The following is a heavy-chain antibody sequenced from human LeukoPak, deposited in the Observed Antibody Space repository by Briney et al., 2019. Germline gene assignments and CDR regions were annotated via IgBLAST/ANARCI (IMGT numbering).Heavy chain of an antibody. D-gene: IGHD6-25*01. CDR1: GFTFSSYS. CDR3: ARERHSRGGYYYMDV. Sequence: GGSLRLSCAASGFTFSSYSMNWVRQAPGKGLEWVSYISGSGDTIYYADSVKGRFTISRDNAKNSLYLQMSSLRAEDTAVYYCARERHSRGGYYYMDVWGKGTTVTISS. CDR2: ISGSGDTI. V-gene: IGHV3-48*04. J-gene: IGHJ6*03.